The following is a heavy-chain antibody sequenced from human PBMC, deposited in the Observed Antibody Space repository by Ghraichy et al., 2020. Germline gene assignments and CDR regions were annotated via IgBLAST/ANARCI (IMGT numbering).Heavy chain of an antibody. D-gene: IGHD2-21*01. J-gene: IGHJ4*02. CDR1: GVTSTNYW. CDR3: ATSQHSSAWN. V-gene: IGHV3-7*01. Sequence: GGSLRLSCAASGVTSTNYWMSWVRQAPGKGLEWVAHINPDGSDKFYVDSVKDRFTISRDYDENSLYLQLDSLRPGDTAVYFCATSQHSSAWNWGQGTLVTVSS. CDR2: INPDGSDK.